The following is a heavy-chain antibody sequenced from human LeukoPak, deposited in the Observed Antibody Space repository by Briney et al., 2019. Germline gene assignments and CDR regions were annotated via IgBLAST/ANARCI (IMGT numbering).Heavy chain of an antibody. Sequence: PGGSLRLSCAASGFTFSSYAMHWVRQAPGKGLEWVAVISYDGSNKYYADSVKGRFTISRDNSKNTLYLRMNSLRAEDTAVYYCARERIAVAGYNWFDPWGQGTLVTVSS. CDR3: ARERIAVAGYNWFDP. V-gene: IGHV3-30-3*01. CDR1: GFTFSSYA. D-gene: IGHD6-19*01. CDR2: ISYDGSNK. J-gene: IGHJ5*02.